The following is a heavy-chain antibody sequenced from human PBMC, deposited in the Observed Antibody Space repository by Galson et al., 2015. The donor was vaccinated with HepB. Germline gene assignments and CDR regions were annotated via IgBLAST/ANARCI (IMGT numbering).Heavy chain of an antibody. CDR2: NYYSGST. J-gene: IGHJ4*02. Sequence: LSLTCTVSGGSISSSSYYWGWIRQPPGKGLEWIGSNYYSGSTYYNPSLKSRVTISVDTSKNQFSLKLSSVTAADTAVYYCARKRSSSWPSFDYWGQGTLVTVSS. CDR1: GGSISSSSYY. D-gene: IGHD6-13*01. CDR3: ARKRSSSWPSFDY. V-gene: IGHV4-39*07.